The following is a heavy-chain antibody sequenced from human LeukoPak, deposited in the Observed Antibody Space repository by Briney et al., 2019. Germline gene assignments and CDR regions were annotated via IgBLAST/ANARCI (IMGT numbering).Heavy chain of an antibody. CDR3: ARGESIAAPPATDDY. CDR2: ISSSSSYI. Sequence: PGGSLRLSCAASGFTFSSYSMNWVRQAPGKGLEWDSSISSSSSYIYYADSVKGRFTISRDNAKTSLYLQMNSLRAEDTAVYYCARGESIAAPPATDDYWGQGTLVTVSS. V-gene: IGHV3-21*01. CDR1: GFTFSSYS. D-gene: IGHD6-6*01. J-gene: IGHJ4*02.